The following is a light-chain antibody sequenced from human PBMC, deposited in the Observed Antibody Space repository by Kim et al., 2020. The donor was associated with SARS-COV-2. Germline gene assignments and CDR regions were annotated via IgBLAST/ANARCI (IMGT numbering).Light chain of an antibody. V-gene: IGKV4-1*01. CDR2: WAS. CDR1: QSVLYSSINRNY. Sequence: ATINCKSSQSVLYSSINRNYLAWYQHKPGQPPKLLIYWASTRESGVPDRFSGSGSGTDFTLTISGLQPEDVAVYYCQQYYSTPFTFGPGTKVDIK. CDR3: QQYYSTPFT. J-gene: IGKJ3*01.